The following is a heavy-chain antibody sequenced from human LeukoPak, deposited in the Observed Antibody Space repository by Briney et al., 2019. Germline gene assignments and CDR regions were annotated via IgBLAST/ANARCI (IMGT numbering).Heavy chain of an antibody. CDR1: GYTFTSYD. CDR2: MNPNSGNT. D-gene: IGHD1-26*01. V-gene: IGHV1-8*03. J-gene: IGHJ6*03. Sequence: GASVKVSCKASGYTFTSYDINWVRQATGQGLEWMGWMNPNSGNTGYAQKFQGKVTITRNTSIGTAYMELSSLRSEDTAVYYCARGSTIYYYYYMDVWGKGTTVTVSS. CDR3: ARGSTIYYYYYMDV.